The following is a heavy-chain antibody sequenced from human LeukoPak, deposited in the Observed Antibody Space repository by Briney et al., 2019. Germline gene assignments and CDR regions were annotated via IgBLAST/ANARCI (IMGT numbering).Heavy chain of an antibody. CDR2: IYHSGST. J-gene: IGHJ4*02. CDR1: GYSISSGYY. CDR3: ARVRNCGGDCPSYYFDY. D-gene: IGHD2-21*02. V-gene: IGHV4-38-2*01. Sequence: SETLSLTCAVSGYSISSGYYWGWIRQPPGKGLEWIGSIYHSGSTHYNPSLKSRVTISVDTSKNQFSLKLSSVTAADTAVYYCARVRNCGGDCPSYYFDYWGQGTLVTVSS.